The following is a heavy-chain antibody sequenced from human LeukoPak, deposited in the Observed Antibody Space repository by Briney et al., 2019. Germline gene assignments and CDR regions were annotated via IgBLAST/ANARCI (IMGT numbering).Heavy chain of an antibody. Sequence: ASVKVSCKVSGYTLTELSMHWVRQAPGKGLEWMGGFDPEDGETIYAQKFQGRVTMTEDTSTDTAYMELSSLRSEDTAVYYCAYRRPRGGLKECWFDLWGQGTLVTVSS. D-gene: IGHD3-16*01. CDR3: AYRRPRGGLKECWFDL. CDR1: GYTLTELS. V-gene: IGHV1-24*01. CDR2: FDPEDGET. J-gene: IGHJ5*02.